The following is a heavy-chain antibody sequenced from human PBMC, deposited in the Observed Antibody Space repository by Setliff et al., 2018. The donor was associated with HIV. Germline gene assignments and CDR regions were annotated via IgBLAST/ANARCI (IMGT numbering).Heavy chain of an antibody. J-gene: IGHJ4*02. CDR3: ARSIVPVASGYYYFEY. D-gene: IGHD3-3*01. CDR1: GGSINSTSYY. V-gene: IGHV4-39*01. Sequence: PSETLSLTCTVSGGSINSTSYYWGWIRQPPGNGLECTGSIYHTGSTYYKPSLKSRVTISVDTSKNQFSLRLSSVAAGDTAVYYCARSIVPVASGYYYFEYWGQGTLVTVSS. CDR2: IYHTGST.